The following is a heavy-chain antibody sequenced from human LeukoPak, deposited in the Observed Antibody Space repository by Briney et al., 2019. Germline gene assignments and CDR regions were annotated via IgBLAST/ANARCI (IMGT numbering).Heavy chain of an antibody. CDR2: NSGSGGNT. CDR1: GFTFSSYA. CDR3: AKGPDYDSSGYYYDY. J-gene: IGHJ4*02. D-gene: IGHD3-22*01. Sequence: GGSLRLSCAASGFTFSSYAMRWVRQAPGKGLEWVSGNSGSGGNTYYADSVKGRFTISRDNSKNTLYLQMNSLRVEDMAVYYCAKGPDYDSSGYYYDYWGQGTLVTVSS. V-gene: IGHV3-23*01.